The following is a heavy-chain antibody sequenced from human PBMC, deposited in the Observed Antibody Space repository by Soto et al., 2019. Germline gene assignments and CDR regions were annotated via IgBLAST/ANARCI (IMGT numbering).Heavy chain of an antibody. J-gene: IGHJ4*02. Sequence: GSLRLSCAASGFNFGVFGMHWVRQAPGKGLEWLSVLSYEGSEEYYADSVRGRFTISRDNSKDTLFLQMDSLRVDDTGVYYCALTRRSSLLEVAGPGFEYWGQGTLVTVSS. CDR1: GFNFGVFG. V-gene: IGHV3-30*03. D-gene: IGHD6-19*01. CDR3: ALTRRSSLLEVAGPGFEY. CDR2: LSYEGSEE.